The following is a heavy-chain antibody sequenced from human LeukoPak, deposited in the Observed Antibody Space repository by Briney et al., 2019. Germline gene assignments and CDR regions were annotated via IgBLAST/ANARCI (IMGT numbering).Heavy chain of an antibody. Sequence: TLSLTCTVSGGSISSGGYYWSWIRQHPGKGLEWIGYIYYSGSTYYNPSLKSRVTISVDTSKNQFSLKLSSVTAADTAVYYCAREYYDYVWGRSGDYYGMDVWGQGTTVTVSS. CDR3: AREYYDYVWGRSGDYYGMDV. D-gene: IGHD3-16*01. CDR1: GGSISSGGYY. V-gene: IGHV4-31*03. CDR2: IYYSGST. J-gene: IGHJ6*02.